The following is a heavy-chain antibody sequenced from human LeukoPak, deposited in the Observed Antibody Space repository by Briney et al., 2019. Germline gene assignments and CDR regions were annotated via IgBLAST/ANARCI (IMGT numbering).Heavy chain of an antibody. CDR1: GFTVSSYG. V-gene: IGHV3-21*01. J-gene: IGHJ3*02. D-gene: IGHD2-2*01. CDR3: ARVTTSWSNEPFDI. Sequence: PGGSLRLSCAASGFTVSSYGLNWVRQAPGKGLEWVSSISITSSYIYYADSVKGRFTISRDDAKNSMYLQMNSLRAEDTAVYYCARVTTSWSNEPFDIWGQGTMVTVSS. CDR2: ISITSSYI.